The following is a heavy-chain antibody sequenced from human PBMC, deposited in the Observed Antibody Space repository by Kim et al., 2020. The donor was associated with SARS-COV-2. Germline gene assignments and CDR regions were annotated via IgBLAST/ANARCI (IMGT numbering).Heavy chain of an antibody. CDR3: AKMLRTEGVSANFDY. V-gene: IGHV3-23*01. CDR2: IGIRAGST. D-gene: IGHD3-10*01. J-gene: IGHJ4*02. CDR1: GFTFSTYD. Sequence: GGSLRLSCAASGFTFSTYDMSWVRQAPGKGLEWVSDIGIRAGSTYYADSVKGRFTISRDNSKTTVYLQRNSLRAEDTAVYYCAKMLRTEGVSANFDYWGRGTLVTVSS.